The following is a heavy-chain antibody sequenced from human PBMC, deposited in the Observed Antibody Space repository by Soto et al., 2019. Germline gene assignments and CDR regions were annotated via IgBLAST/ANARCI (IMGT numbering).Heavy chain of an antibody. CDR3: ARHDDYVDHGLDC. D-gene: IGHD4-17*01. CDR2: IVKDGSEK. V-gene: IGHV3-33*01. J-gene: IGHJ4*02. Sequence: QVQLVESGGGVVQPGRSLRVSCAASGFTFSTYGMHWVHQAPGKGLEWVAVIVKDGSEKYYGDSVKGRFTISRDNSKNTLYLEMSSLRADDTAVYYCARHDDYVDHGLDCWGQGTLVTVSS. CDR1: GFTFSTYG.